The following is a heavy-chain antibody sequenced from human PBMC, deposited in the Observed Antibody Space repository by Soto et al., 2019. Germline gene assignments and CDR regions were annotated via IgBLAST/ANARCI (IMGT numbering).Heavy chain of an antibody. Sequence: ASVKVSCKASGYTFTGYYMHWVRQAPGQGLEWMGWINPNSGGTSYLQKFQGWVTMTRDTSISTAYMELSRLTSDDTAMYYCAREGGYSRPNRALDIWGQGTMVTVSS. CDR1: GYTFTGYY. V-gene: IGHV1-2*04. CDR2: INPNSGGT. D-gene: IGHD3-16*02. CDR3: AREGGYSRPNRALDI. J-gene: IGHJ3*02.